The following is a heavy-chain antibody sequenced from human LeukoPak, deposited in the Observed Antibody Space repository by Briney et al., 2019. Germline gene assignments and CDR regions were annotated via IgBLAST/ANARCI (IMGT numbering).Heavy chain of an antibody. V-gene: IGHV3-30*02. D-gene: IGHD2-2*02. CDR2: IRYDGSNK. CDR3: AKDRCSSTSCYKWANWFDP. J-gene: IGHJ5*02. Sequence: GGSLRLSCAASGFTFSSYGMHWVRQAPGKGLEWVAFIRYDGSNKYYADSVKGRFTISRDNSKNTLYLQMNSLRAEDTAVYYCAKDRCSSTSCYKWANWFDPWGQGTLVTVSS. CDR1: GFTFSSYG.